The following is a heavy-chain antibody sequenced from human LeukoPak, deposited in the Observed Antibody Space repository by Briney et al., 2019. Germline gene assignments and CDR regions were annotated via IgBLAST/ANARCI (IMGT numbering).Heavy chain of an antibody. CDR2: IGGDAINT. CDR1: GFTFDDYA. V-gene: IGHV3-43*02. J-gene: IGHJ5*02. D-gene: IGHD2-21*01. Sequence: GGSLRLSCAASGFTFDDYAMHWVRQTPGKGLEWVSHIGGDAINTHYADSVKGRFTISRDNGENSLFLQMSGLTSEDTGVYYCAKGFNELYHAFGDCIAAWGQGTLVTVSS. CDR3: AKGFNELYHAFGDCIAA.